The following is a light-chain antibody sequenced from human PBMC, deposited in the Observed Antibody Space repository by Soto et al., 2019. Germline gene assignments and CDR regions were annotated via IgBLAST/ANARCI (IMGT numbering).Light chain of an antibody. CDR1: QSVSSSY. J-gene: IGKJ4*01. CDR2: GAS. V-gene: IGKV3-20*01. CDR3: QQYGSSTLT. Sequence: EIVLTQSPGTLSLSPGERATLSCRASQSVSSSYLAWYQQKPGQAPRXXIYGASSRETGIPERFSGSGAGTDCTLTISRLEPEDVEVDYCQQYGSSTLTFGGGTQVDIK.